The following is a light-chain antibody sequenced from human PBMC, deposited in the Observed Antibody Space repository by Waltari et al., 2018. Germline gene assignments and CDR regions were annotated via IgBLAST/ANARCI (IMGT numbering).Light chain of an antibody. CDR1: ASHIGNNL. Sequence: QSVLTQPPSASGTPGPRVTMSCSGRASHIGNNLVHWYQQPPGKAPKLVSYRSDQRPSGVPDRFSASKSGTSASLAISGLQSEDEADYYCAAWDDSLGGRWVFGGGTKVTVL. V-gene: IGLV1-44*01. CDR2: RSD. CDR3: AAWDDSLGGRWV. J-gene: IGLJ3*02.